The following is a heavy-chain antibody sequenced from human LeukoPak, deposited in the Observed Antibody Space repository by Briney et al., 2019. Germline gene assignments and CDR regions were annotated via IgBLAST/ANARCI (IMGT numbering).Heavy chain of an antibody. V-gene: IGHV4-39*07. CDR2: IYYSGST. D-gene: IGHD4-17*01. CDR1: GGSISSSSYY. J-gene: IGHJ6*03. Sequence: SETLSLTCTVSGGSISSSSYYWGWIRQPPGKGLEWIGSIYYSGSTYYNPSLKSRVTISVDTSKNQFSLKLSSVTAADTAVYYCARTTTVNYYYMDVWGKGTTVTISS. CDR3: ARTTTVNYYYMDV.